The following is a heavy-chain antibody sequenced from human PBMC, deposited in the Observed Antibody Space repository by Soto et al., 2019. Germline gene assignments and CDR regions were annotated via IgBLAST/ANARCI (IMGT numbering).Heavy chain of an antibody. V-gene: IGHV4-31*03. CDR3: ARVLKYYYDSSGYLFDP. J-gene: IGHJ5*02. D-gene: IGHD3-22*01. Sequence: PSETLSLTCTVSGGSISSGGYYWSWIRQHPGKGLEWIGYIYYSGSTYYNPSLKSRVTISVDTSKNQFSLKLSSVTAAGTAVYYCARVLKYYYDSSGYLFDPWGQGTLVTVSS. CDR1: GGSISSGGYY. CDR2: IYYSGST.